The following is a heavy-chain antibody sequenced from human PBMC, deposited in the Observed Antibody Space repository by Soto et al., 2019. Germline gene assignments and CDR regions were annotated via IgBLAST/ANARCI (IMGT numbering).Heavy chain of an antibody. V-gene: IGHV4-59*01. CDR1: GGSISSYY. CDR3: ARYGDYSMNFDY. D-gene: IGHD4-17*01. J-gene: IGHJ4*02. Sequence: PSETLSLTCTVSGGSISSYYWSWIRQPPGKGLEWIGYIYYSGSTNYNPSLKSRVTISVDTSKNQFSLKLSSVTAADTAVYYCARYGDYSMNFDYWGQGTLVTVSS. CDR2: IYYSGST.